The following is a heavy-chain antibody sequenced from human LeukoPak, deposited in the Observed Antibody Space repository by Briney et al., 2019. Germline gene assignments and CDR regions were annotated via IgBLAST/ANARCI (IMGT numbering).Heavy chain of an antibody. CDR1: GFTFSNYW. Sequence: GGSLRLSCAASGFTFSNYWMGWVRQAPGKGLEWVANIKQDGSEKRYVDPVKGRFTISRDNAKNSLYLQMNSLRAEDTAVYYCARAPATNEWRCMDYWGQGTLVIVSS. V-gene: IGHV3-7*01. J-gene: IGHJ4*02. CDR2: IKQDGSEK. D-gene: IGHD2-8*02. CDR3: ARAPATNEWRCMDY.